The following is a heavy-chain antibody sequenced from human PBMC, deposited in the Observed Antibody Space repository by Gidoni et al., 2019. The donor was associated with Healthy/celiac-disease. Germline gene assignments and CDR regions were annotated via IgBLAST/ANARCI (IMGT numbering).Heavy chain of an antibody. J-gene: IGHJ5*02. CDR2: IYYSGST. D-gene: IGHD3-10*01. CDR1: GGSISSSSSY. CDR3: ARLGLWFGEFHNWFDP. Sequence: QLQLQESGPGLVKPSETLSLTCTVSGGSISSSSSYWGWIRQPPGKGLEWIGSIYYSGSTYYNPSLKSRVTISVDTSKNQFSLKLSSVTAADTAVYYCARLGLWFGEFHNWFDPWGQGTLVTVSS. V-gene: IGHV4-39*01.